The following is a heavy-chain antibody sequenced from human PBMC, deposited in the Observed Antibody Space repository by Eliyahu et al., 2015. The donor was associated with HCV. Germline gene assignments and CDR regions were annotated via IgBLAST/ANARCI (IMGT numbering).Heavy chain of an antibody. V-gene: IGHV4-4*07. CDR3: ARQYYDYVWGSYRYFDY. D-gene: IGHD3-16*02. Sequence: QVQLQESGPGLVKPSETLSLTCXVSGGSLRNYYWSWIRQPAGKGLEWIGRIYTSGSTNYNPSLKSRVTMSIDTSKNQFSLNLTSVTAADTAVYYCARQYYDYVWGSYRYFDYWGQGTLVTVSS. J-gene: IGHJ4*02. CDR2: IYTSGST. CDR1: GGSLRNYY.